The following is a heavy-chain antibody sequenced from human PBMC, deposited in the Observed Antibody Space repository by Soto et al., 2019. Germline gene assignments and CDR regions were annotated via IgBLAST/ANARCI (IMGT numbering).Heavy chain of an antibody. CDR3: AKNRQFRSYYESAGHYDN. CDR1: GFTFKNYD. J-gene: IGHJ4*02. D-gene: IGHD3-10*01. Sequence: EVELLESGGGLVQPGGSLRLSCVASGFTFKNYDMRWIRQAPGKGLEWVSGISGSGGVTYYADSVKGRFTISRDNSKNTLYLEMNSLRAEDTAIYYCAKNRQFRSYYESAGHYDNWGQGTLVTGSS. V-gene: IGHV3-23*01. CDR2: ISGSGGVT.